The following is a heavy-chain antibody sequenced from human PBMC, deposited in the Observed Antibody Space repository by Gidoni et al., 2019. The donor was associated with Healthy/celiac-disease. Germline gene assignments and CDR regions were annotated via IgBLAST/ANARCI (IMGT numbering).Heavy chain of an antibody. J-gene: IGHJ4*02. Sequence: EVQLLESGGGLVQPGGSLRLSCAASGFTFRSYDMRWARQAPGKGLEWVSAISGSGGSTYYADSVKGRFTISRDNSKNTLYLQMNSLRAEDTAVYYCAKVGGADHCSSTSCYIGYYFDYWGQGTLVTVSS. CDR3: AKVGGADHCSSTSCYIGYYFDY. CDR2: ISGSGGST. V-gene: IGHV3-23*01. CDR1: GFTFRSYD. D-gene: IGHD2-2*02.